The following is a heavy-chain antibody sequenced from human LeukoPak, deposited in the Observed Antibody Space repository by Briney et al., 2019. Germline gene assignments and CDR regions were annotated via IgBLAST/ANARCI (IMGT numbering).Heavy chain of an antibody. Sequence: GGSLRLSCAASGFTFSTYEMHWVRQAPGKGLEWVAVISHDGNDQYYGDSVKGRFTISRDNSKNALYLQMNSLRLEDTAVYYCARDRDCSRTSCFNAFDVWGQGTMAIVSS. J-gene: IGHJ3*01. CDR2: ISHDGNDQ. CDR1: GFTFSTYE. V-gene: IGHV3-30*04. CDR3: ARDRDCSRTSCFNAFDV. D-gene: IGHD2-2*01.